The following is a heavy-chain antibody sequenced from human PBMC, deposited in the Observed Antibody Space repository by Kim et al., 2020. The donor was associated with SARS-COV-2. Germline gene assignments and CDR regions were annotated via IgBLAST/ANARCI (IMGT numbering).Heavy chain of an antibody. J-gene: IGHJ6*02. D-gene: IGHD3-3*01. V-gene: IGHV3-30*02. Sequence: SVHGRFTISRDNSENTLYLQMNSLRAEDTTVYYCAKGNTIFGVVSFGMDVWGQGTTVTVSS. CDR3: AKGNTIFGVVSFGMDV.